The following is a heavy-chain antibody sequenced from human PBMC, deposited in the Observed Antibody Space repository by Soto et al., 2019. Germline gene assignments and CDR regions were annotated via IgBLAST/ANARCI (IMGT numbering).Heavy chain of an antibody. CDR2: IYYSGST. CDR3: ARASEGYYFDY. V-gene: IGHV4-59*01. J-gene: IGHJ4*02. CDR1: GGSISSYY. Sequence: QVQLQESGPGLVKPSETLSLTCTVSGGSISSYYWSWIRQPPGKGLEWIGYIYYSGSTNYNPSLKSRVTISVDTSKNQFSLKLSSVTAADTAVYYCARASEGYYFDYWGQGTLVTVSS.